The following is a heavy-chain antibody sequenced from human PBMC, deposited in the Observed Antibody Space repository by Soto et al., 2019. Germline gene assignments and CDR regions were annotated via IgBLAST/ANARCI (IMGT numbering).Heavy chain of an antibody. Sequence: QVQLVQSGAEVKKPGSSVKVSCKASGGTFSSYAISWVRQAPGQGLEWMGGIIPIFGTANHAQKFQGRLTITADESTSTDYMELSSLRSEDTAVYSCARDRLMYSSGTDAFDIWGQGTMVTVSS. D-gene: IGHD6-19*01. CDR2: IIPIFGTA. J-gene: IGHJ3*02. CDR1: GGTFSSYA. CDR3: ARDRLMYSSGTDAFDI. V-gene: IGHV1-69*12.